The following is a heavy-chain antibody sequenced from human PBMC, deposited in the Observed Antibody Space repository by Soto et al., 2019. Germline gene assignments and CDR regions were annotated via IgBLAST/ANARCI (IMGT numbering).Heavy chain of an antibody. CDR3: ARVDGEAPLPPIPYGMDV. CDR1: GGSISSGGYY. J-gene: IGHJ6*02. V-gene: IGHV4-31*03. CDR2: IYYSGSP. Sequence: QVQLQESGPGLVKPSQTLSLTCTVSGGSISSGGYYWSWIRQHPGKGLEWIGYIYYSGSPYYNPSLKSRVTISVDTSKNQSSLKLSSVTAADTAVYYCARVDGEAPLPPIPYGMDVWGQGTTVTVSS. D-gene: IGHD3-10*01.